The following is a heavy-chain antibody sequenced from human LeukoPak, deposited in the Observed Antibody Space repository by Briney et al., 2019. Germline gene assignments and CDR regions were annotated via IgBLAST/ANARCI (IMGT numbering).Heavy chain of an antibody. CDR1: GGSISSYY. D-gene: IGHD5-18*01. CDR2: IYYSGST. V-gene: IGHV4-59*01. J-gene: IGHJ3*02. CDR3: VRDTAMVMAFDI. Sequence: PSETLSLTCTVSGGSISSYYWSWIRQPPGKGLEWIGYIYYSGSTNYKSSLKSRVTISVDTSKNQFSLKLSPVTAADTAVYYCVRDTAMVMAFDIWGQGTMVTVSS.